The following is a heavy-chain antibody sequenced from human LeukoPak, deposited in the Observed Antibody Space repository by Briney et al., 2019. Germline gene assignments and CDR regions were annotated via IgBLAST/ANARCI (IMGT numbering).Heavy chain of an antibody. D-gene: IGHD3-16*01. CDR3: ARDDGLLMNGLDY. J-gene: IGHJ4*02. CDR2: IYYSGST. Sequence: SETLSLTCTVSGGSINNYYWNWIRQPPGKGLEWIGYIYYSGSTNYNPSLKSRVTISVDTSKNQFSLKLSSVTAADTAVYYCARDDGLLMNGLDYWGQGTLVTVSS. V-gene: IGHV4-59*01. CDR1: GGSINNYY.